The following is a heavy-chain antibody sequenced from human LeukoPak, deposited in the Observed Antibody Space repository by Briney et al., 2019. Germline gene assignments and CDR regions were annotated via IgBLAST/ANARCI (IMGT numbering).Heavy chain of an antibody. V-gene: IGHV3-7*01. Sequence: PGGSLRLSCAASGFTFSSYWMSWVRQAPGKGLEWVANIKQDGSEKYYVDSVKGRFTISRDNAKNSLYLQMNSLRAEDTAVYYCARARIVVAPAAERGFDYWGQGTLVTVSS. CDR1: GFTFSSYW. D-gene: IGHD2-2*01. CDR2: IKQDGSEK. J-gene: IGHJ4*02. CDR3: ARARIVVAPAAERGFDY.